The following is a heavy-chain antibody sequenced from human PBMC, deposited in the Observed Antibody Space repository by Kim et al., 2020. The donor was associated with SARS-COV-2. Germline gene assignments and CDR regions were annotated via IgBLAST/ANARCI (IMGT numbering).Heavy chain of an antibody. V-gene: IGHV1-18*01. Sequence: APKTQDRVTMTTDTSTSTAYMELRSLRSDDTAVYYCARAWGSGYSDAFDIWGQGTMVTVSS. J-gene: IGHJ3*02. CDR3: ARAWGSGYSDAFDI. D-gene: IGHD3-22*01.